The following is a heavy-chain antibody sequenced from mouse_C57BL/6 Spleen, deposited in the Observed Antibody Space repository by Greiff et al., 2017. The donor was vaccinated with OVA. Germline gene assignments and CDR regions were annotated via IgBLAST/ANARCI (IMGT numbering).Heavy chain of an antibody. J-gene: IGHJ4*01. CDR2: INPYNGDT. CDR3: ASGDNDPHYYAMDY. D-gene: IGHD2-4*01. Sequence: VQLQQSGPELVKPGDSVKLSCKASGYSFTGYFMHWVMQSPGQSLEWIGRINPYNGDTFYDQKFKGKATLTVDTSSSTAHMELRSLTSEDSAVYYGASGDNDPHYYAMDYWGQGTSVTVSS. V-gene: IGHV1-20*01. CDR1: GYSFTGYF.